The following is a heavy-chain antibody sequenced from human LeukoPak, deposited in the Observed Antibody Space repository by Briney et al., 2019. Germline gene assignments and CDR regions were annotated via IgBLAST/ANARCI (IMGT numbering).Heavy chain of an antibody. CDR3: ATMGYDLWSGYWPDY. CDR2: ISGSGGST. CDR1: GFTFSSYA. V-gene: IGHV3-23*01. Sequence: PGGSLRLSCAASGFTFSSYAMSWVRQAPGKGLEWVSTISGSGGSTDYADSVKDRFTISRDNSKNTLYLQMDSLGAEDTAEYYCATMGYDLWSGYWPDYWGQGTLVTVSS. D-gene: IGHD3-3*01. J-gene: IGHJ4*02.